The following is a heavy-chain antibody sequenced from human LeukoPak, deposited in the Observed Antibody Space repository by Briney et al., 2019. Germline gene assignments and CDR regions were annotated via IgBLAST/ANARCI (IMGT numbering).Heavy chain of an antibody. CDR1: GFTFSSYG. V-gene: IGHV3-30*18. CDR3: TKGWQWLSSF. J-gene: IGHJ4*02. Sequence: GGSLRLSCAASGFTFSSYGMHWVRQAPGKGLEWVAVISYDGSNKYYADSVKGRFTISRDNSKNTLYLQMNSLRAEDTAVYYCTKGWQWLSSFWGQGTLVTVSS. D-gene: IGHD6-19*01. CDR2: ISYDGSNK.